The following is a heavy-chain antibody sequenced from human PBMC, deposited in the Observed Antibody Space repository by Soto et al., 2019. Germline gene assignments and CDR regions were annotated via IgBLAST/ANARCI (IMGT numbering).Heavy chain of an antibody. CDR1: SGSISSSNW. J-gene: IGHJ4*02. CDR3: ASYRRSMVRGVAVDY. Sequence: SETLSLTCAVSSGSISSSNWWSWVRQPPGKGLEWIGEIYHSGSTNYNPSLKSRVTISVDKSKNQFSLKLSSVTAADTAVYYCASYRRSMVRGVAVDYWGQGTLVTVSS. D-gene: IGHD3-10*01. CDR2: IYHSGST. V-gene: IGHV4-4*02.